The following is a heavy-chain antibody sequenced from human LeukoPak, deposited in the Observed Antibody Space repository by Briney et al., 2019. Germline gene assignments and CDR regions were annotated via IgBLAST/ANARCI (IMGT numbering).Heavy chain of an antibody. CDR3: LRSSIWQVDY. J-gene: IGHJ4*02. D-gene: IGHD6-13*01. CDR1: GFTFSSYW. Sequence: GGSLRLSCAASGFTFSSYWMHWVRQAPGKGLVWVSGINSDGGTTTYADSVKGRFTISRDNAKNTLYLQMNSLRAEDTAVYYCLRSSIWQVDYWGQGTLVTVSS. CDR2: INSDGGTT. V-gene: IGHV3-74*01.